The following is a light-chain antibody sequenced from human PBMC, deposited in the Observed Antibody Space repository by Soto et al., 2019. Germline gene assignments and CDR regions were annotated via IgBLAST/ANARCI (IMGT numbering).Light chain of an antibody. Sequence: EIVFAQSPGTLSSSPGERATLSCRASQSVSSFSLAWYQQKPGQAPRLLIYDASNRATGIPARFSGSGSGTDFTLTISSLEPEDFAVYYCQQRSNWPPITFGQGTRLEIK. J-gene: IGKJ5*01. V-gene: IGKV3-11*01. CDR2: DAS. CDR1: QSVSSF. CDR3: QQRSNWPPIT.